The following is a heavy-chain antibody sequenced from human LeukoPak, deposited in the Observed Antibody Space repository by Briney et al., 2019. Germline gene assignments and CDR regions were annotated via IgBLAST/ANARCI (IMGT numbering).Heavy chain of an antibody. J-gene: IGHJ4*02. CDR1: GGPISSSNYY. D-gene: IGHD5-24*01. Sequence: SETLSLTCTVSGGPISSSNYYWGWIRQPPGKGLEWIGSIYYTERSYYSPSLKSRVSISVDTSKNQFSLRLTSVTAADTAIYYCARLEMATIADWGQGTLVTVSS. V-gene: IGHV4-39*01. CDR2: IYYTERS. CDR3: ARLEMATIAD.